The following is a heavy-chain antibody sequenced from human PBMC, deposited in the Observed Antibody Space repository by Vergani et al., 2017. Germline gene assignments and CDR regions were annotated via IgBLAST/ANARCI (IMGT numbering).Heavy chain of an antibody. CDR2: IIPIFGTA. V-gene: IGHV1-69*01. CDR3: ARGGSSSWSPSLGDAFDI. J-gene: IGHJ3*02. Sequence: QVQLVQSGAEVKKPGSSVKVSCKASGGTFSSYAISWVRQAPGQGLEWMGGIIPIFGTANYAQKFQGRVTITADESTSTAYMELSSLRYEDTAVYYCARGGSSSWSPSLGDAFDIWGQGTMVTVSS. D-gene: IGHD6-13*01. CDR1: GGTFSSYA.